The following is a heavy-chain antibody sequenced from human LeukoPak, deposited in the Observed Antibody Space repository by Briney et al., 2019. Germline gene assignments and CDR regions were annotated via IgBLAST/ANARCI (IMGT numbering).Heavy chain of an antibody. D-gene: IGHD3-22*01. CDR1: GFTFSTYA. Sequence: PGGSLRLSCAASGFTFSTYAMSWVRQAPGKGLEWVSYISSSSSTIYYADSVKGRFTISRDNAKNSLYLQMDSLTDEDTAVYYCARSSGQAFPDYWGQGTLVTVSS. CDR2: ISSSSSTI. J-gene: IGHJ4*02. V-gene: IGHV3-48*02. CDR3: ARSSGQAFPDY.